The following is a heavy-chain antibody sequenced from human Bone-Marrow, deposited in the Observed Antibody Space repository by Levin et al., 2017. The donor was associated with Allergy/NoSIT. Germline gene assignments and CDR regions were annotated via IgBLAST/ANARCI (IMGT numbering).Heavy chain of an antibody. J-gene: IGHJ3*02. D-gene: IGHD3-22*01. Sequence: ASVKVSCKASGYTFTDYYMNWVRQAPGQGLEWMGWINPNSGGTNYAQKFQGRVTMTRDTSISTAYMELSGLRCDDTAVYYCARDPDYYDRAFDTWGQGTMVTVSS. CDR1: GYTFTDYY. CDR2: INPNSGGT. CDR3: ARDPDYYDRAFDT. V-gene: IGHV1-2*02.